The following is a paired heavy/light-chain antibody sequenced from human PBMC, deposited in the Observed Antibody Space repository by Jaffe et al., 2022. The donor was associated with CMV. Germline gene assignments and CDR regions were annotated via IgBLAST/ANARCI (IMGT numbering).Light chain of an antibody. CDR2: DVS. V-gene: IGLV2-11*01. CDR1: SGDVGIYKY. CDR3: CSYAGSYTYV. Sequence: QSALTQPRSVSGSLGQSVSISCTGTSGDVGIYKYVSWYQHHPGKAPKLMIFDVSQRPSGVPDRFSGSKSGNTASLTISGLQAEDEADYFCCSYAGSYTYVFGTGTKVTVL. J-gene: IGLJ1*01.
Heavy chain of an antibody. CDR1: GYNLTSHG. J-gene: IGHJ5*02. CDR2: ISAHTGNT. D-gene: IGHD1-26*01. Sequence: QVQLVQSGAEVKKPGASVMISCKASGYNLTSHGISWVRRAPGQGLEWMGWISAHTGNTKYAQKFQGRVTMTTDTSTSTVYMEVRSLRSDDTAVYYCARIRRIVGPTDDWFDPWGQGTLVTVSS. CDR3: ARIRRIVGPTDDWFDP. V-gene: IGHV1-18*04.